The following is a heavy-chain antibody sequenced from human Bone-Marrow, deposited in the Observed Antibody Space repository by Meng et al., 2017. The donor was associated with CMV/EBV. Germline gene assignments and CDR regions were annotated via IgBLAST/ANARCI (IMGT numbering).Heavy chain of an antibody. CDR3: ARTFDFWSGFSEWFFDL. Sequence: SETLSLTCTVSGGSVSSGSHYWSWIRQPPGKGLEWIGYIYYSGATNHNPSLKSRIAMSVDTSKNQFSLKLSSVTAADTAVYYCARTFDFWSGFSEWFFDLWGRGTLVTVSS. CDR1: GGSVSSGSHY. V-gene: IGHV4-61*01. J-gene: IGHJ2*01. CDR2: IYYSGAT. D-gene: IGHD3-3*01.